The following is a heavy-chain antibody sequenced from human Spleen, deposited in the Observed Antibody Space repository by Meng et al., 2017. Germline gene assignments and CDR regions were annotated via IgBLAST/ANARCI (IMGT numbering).Heavy chain of an antibody. Sequence: SETLSLTCAVYGGSFSGYYWSWIRQPPGKGLEWIGEINHSGSTNYNPSLKSRVTISVDTSKNQFSLKLSSVTAADTAVYYCARGLHKGGIVVVVAATLKRSRLSDYYGMDVWGQETTVTVSS. J-gene: IGHJ6*02. D-gene: IGHD2-15*01. V-gene: IGHV4-34*01. CDR2: INHSGST. CDR3: ARGLHKGGIVVVVAATLKRSRLSDYYGMDV. CDR1: GGSFSGYY.